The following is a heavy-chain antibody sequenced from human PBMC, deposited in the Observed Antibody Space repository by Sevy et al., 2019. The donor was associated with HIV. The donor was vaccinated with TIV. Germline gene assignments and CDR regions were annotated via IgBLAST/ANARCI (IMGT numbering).Heavy chain of an antibody. J-gene: IGHJ4*02. Sequence: GGSLRLSCAASGFTFTEFVMSWVRQAPGKGLEWVSTINSGGGSTYYADSVKGRFTISRDNSQNTLDLQMNSLRAEDTAVYYCAKDVIGGYYDSSGYSDHWGQGTLVTVSS. V-gene: IGHV3-23*01. CDR2: INSGGGST. CDR1: GFTFTEFV. CDR3: AKDVIGGYYDSSGYSDH. D-gene: IGHD3-22*01.